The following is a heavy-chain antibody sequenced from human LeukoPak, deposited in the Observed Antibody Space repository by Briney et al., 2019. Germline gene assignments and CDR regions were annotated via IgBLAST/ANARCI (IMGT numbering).Heavy chain of an antibody. CDR2: IYYSGST. Sequence: PSETLSLTCTVSGGSISSSSYYWVWIRQPPGKGLEWIGCIYYSGSTSYNPSLKSRVTISVDTSKNQFSLKLSSVTAADTAVYYCARQFGSFVPYGGDPDRLGYWGQGTLVTVSS. CDR3: ARQFGSFVPYGGDPDRLGY. J-gene: IGHJ4*02. CDR1: GGSISSSSYY. D-gene: IGHD4-23*01. V-gene: IGHV4-39*01.